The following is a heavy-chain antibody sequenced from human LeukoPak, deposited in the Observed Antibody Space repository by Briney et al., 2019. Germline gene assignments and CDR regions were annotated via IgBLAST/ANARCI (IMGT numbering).Heavy chain of an antibody. CDR3: AKRGLPAAGNNWFDP. CDR1: GFTFNSYA. CDR2: ISGSGGRT. Sequence: PGGSLRLSCAAAGFTFNSYAMSWVRQAPGKGLEWVSTISGSGGRTYYADSVKGRFTISRDDSKNTLYLQMNSLRTEDTAVYYCAKRGLPAAGNNWFDPWGQGAQVTVSS. J-gene: IGHJ5*02. V-gene: IGHV3-23*01. D-gene: IGHD6-13*01.